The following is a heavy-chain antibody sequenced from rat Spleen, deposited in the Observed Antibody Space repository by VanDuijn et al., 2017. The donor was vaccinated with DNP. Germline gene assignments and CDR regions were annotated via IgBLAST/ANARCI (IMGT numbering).Heavy chain of an antibody. V-gene: IGHV5-58*01. J-gene: IGHJ3*01. CDR3: VRRGGKGLFSK. D-gene: IGHD3-1*01. CDR1: GFTFSSYW. CDR2: INTDGGNT. Sequence: EVQLVETGGGLVQPGRSLKLSCVASGFTFSSYWMFWIRQAPGKGLEWVSSINTDGGNTYYRDSVKGRFIVSRDNAKSTLDLQMDSLRSEDTATYYCVRRGGKGLFSKWGQGTLVTVSS.